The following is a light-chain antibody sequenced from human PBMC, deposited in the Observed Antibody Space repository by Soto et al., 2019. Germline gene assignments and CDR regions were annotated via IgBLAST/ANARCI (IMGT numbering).Light chain of an antibody. J-gene: IGKJ5*01. CDR2: DAS. V-gene: IGKV3-15*01. CDR1: QSVSIN. Sequence: EILMTQSPATMSLSPGERSTLSCRSSQSVSINLAWYQQKPGQAPRLLIYDASTRATGIPDRFSGGGSGTEFTLTISSLQSEDFVVYYCQQYNSWPPITFGQGTRLEIK. CDR3: QQYNSWPPIT.